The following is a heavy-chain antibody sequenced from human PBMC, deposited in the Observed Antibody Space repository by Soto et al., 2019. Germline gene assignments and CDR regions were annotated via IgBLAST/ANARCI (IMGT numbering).Heavy chain of an antibody. V-gene: IGHV4-34*01. CDR3: AREAPYCSGGSCYSEGAPFFDP. D-gene: IGHD2-15*01. CDR2: INHSGST. CDR1: GGSFSGYY. Sequence: QVQLQQWGAGLLKPSETLSLTCAVYGGSFSGYYWSWIRQPPGKGLEWIGEINHSGSTNYNPSLKSRVIISVDTSKNQFSLKLSSVTAADTAVYYCAREAPYCSGGSCYSEGAPFFDPWGQGTLVTVSS. J-gene: IGHJ5*02.